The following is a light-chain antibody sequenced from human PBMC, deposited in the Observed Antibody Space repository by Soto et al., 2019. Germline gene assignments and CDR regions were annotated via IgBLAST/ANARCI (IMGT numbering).Light chain of an antibody. J-gene: IGKJ1*01. CDR3: QQYYSTPGT. CDR1: QSGLYRSDNKNY. V-gene: IGKV4-1*01. CDR2: WAS. Sequence: DIVMTQSPDSLAVSLGERATINCKSSQSGLYRSDNKNYLAWYQQKPGQPPKLLIYWASTRESGVPDRFSGSGSGKDFPLTISSLQAEDVEVYYCQQYYSTPGTFGQGTKVEIK.